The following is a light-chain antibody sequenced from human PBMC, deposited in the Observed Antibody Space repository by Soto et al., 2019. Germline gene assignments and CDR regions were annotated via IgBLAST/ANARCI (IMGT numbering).Light chain of an antibody. CDR3: QQTNSFPLT. CDR1: QGISTS. V-gene: IGKV1D-12*01. Sequence: DIQMTQSPSSVSASVGDGVTITCRASQGISTSLGWYQQKPGKAPKLLIYAASSLQSGVPSRFSGTGSGTDFTLTISSLQPEDFDTYYCQQTNSFPLTFGGGTKVDIK. J-gene: IGKJ4*01. CDR2: AAS.